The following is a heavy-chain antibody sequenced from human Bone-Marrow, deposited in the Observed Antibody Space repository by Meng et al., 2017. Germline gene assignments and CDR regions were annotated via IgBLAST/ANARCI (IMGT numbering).Heavy chain of an antibody. J-gene: IGHJ4*02. D-gene: IGHD1-26*01. CDR3: ARDFSVGGSDY. V-gene: IGHV1-46*01. CDR1: GYTFTSYY. Sequence: QVQLVQSGAEVKKPGASLRISGKASGYTFTSYYMHWVRQAPGQGLEWMGIINPSGGSTGYAQKFQARVTMTRDTSTSTVYMTLSSLRSDDTAVYYCARDFSVGGSDYWGQGTLVTVSS. CDR2: INPSGGST.